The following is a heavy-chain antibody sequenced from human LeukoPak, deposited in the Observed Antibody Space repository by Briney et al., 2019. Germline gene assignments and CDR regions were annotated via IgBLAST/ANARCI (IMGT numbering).Heavy chain of an antibody. Sequence: GFLRLSCAASGFVFSASYMSWVRKAPGKGLEWVATIKPDGSEKYHVDSVSGRFTISRDNTNDSLFLRMNSLRVDDTAVYYCVRGGTYWTVSWGQGTLVNVS. CDR1: GFVFSASY. V-gene: IGHV3-7*01. CDR3: VRGGTYWTVS. J-gene: IGHJ5*01. CDR2: IKPDGSEK.